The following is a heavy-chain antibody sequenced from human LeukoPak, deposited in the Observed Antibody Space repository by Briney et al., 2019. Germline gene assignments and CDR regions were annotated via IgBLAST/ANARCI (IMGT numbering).Heavy chain of an antibody. CDR2: ISYDGSNK. V-gene: IGHV3-30*04. CDR3: ARKLAGHYFDY. Sequence: GGSLSSSWAAPGFTFSSYAMHGFRQPPAKGLGWVAVISYDGSNKYYADSVKGRFTISRDNSKNTLYLQMNSLRAEDTAVYYCARKLAGHYFDYWGQGTLVTVSS. CDR1: GFTFSSYA. D-gene: IGHD6-19*01. J-gene: IGHJ4*02.